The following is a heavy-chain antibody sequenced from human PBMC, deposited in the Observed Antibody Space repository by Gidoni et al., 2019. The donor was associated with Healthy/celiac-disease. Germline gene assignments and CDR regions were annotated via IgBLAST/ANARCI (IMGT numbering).Heavy chain of an antibody. V-gene: IGHV3-21*01. CDR2: ISSSSSYI. Sequence: EVQLVESGGGLVKPGGSLRLSCAASGFTFSSYSMNWVRQAPGKGLECVSSISSSSSYIYYADSVKGRFTISRDNAKNSLYLQMNSLRAEDTAVYYCARDPHYDFWSGYEHDYTDYWGQGTLVTVSS. CDR3: ARDPHYDFWSGYEHDYTDY. J-gene: IGHJ4*02. CDR1: GFTFSSYS. D-gene: IGHD3-3*01.